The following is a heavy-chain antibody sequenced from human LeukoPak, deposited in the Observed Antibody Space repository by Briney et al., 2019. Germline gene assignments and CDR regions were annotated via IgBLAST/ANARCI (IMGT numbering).Heavy chain of an antibody. Sequence: GGSLRLSCAASGFTFSSYWMSWVRQSPGKGLEWVSVIYSGGSTYYADSVNGRFTISRDNSRNTLFLQMNSLRAEDTALYYCASAREYCGSAECYEYFQHWGQGTLVTVSS. CDR1: GFTFSSYW. J-gene: IGHJ1*01. CDR2: IYSGGST. D-gene: IGHD2-21*01. V-gene: IGHV3-53*01. CDR3: ASAREYCGSAECYEYFQH.